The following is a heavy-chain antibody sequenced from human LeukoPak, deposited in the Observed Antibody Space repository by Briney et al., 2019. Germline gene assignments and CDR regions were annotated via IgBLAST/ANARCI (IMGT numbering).Heavy chain of an antibody. D-gene: IGHD1-26*01. CDR1: GGSIMTTNW. Sequence: SGTLSLTCAVSGGSIMTTNWLSWVRQPPGKGLEWIGEVVLKGATNYNPYLERRVSMSLATSNNQMSLKLTSVTAADTDFSYCTRESGAFSPFRFWGQGPLVSVSS. CDR2: VVLKGAT. CDR3: TRESGAFSPFRF. J-gene: IGHJ1*01. V-gene: IGHV4-4*02.